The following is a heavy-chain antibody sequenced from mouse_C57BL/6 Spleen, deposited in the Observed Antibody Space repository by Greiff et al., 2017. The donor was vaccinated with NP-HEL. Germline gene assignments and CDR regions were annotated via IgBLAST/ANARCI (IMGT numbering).Heavy chain of an antibody. CDR3: AREGYYYGSEDY. V-gene: IGHV1-55*01. CDR2: IYPGSGST. CDR1: GYTFTSYW. J-gene: IGHJ2*01. D-gene: IGHD1-1*01. Sequence: VKLMESGAELVKPGASVKMSCKASGYTFTSYWITWVKQRPGQGLEWIGDIYPGSGSTNYNEKFKSKATLTVDTSSSTAYMQLSSLTSEDSAVYYCAREGYYYGSEDYWGQGTTLTVSS.